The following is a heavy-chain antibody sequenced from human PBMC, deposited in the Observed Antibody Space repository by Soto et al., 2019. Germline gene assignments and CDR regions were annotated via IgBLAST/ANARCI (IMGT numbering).Heavy chain of an antibody. CDR2: ISAYNGNT. CDR3: ARDPGYFWSGYYYYYGMDV. D-gene: IGHD3-3*01. V-gene: IGHV1-18*04. J-gene: IGHJ6*02. Sequence: QVQLVQSGAEVKKPGASVKVSCTASGYTFTSYGISWVRQAPGQGLEWMGWISAYNGNTNYAQKLQGRVTMTTDTSTSTAYMELRSLRSDDTAVYYCARDPGYFWSGYYYYYGMDVWGQGTTVTVSS. CDR1: GYTFTSYG.